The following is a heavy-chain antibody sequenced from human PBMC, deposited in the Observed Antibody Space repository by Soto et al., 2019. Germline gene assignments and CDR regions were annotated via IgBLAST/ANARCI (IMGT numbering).Heavy chain of an antibody. CDR2: ISWNSRNI. CDR1: GFTFDDYA. Sequence: EVQLVESGGDLVQPGRSLRLSCAASGFTFDDYAMHWVRLAPGKGLEWVSSISWNSRNIGYADSVKGRFTISRDNAKNSLYLQRNSLRGEDTALYYCAKDSLYSSSSGGHFDYWGQGTLVTVSS. D-gene: IGHD6-6*01. V-gene: IGHV3-9*01. CDR3: AKDSLYSSSSGGHFDY. J-gene: IGHJ4*02.